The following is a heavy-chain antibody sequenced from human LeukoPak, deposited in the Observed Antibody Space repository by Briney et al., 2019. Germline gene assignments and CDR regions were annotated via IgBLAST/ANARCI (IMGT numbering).Heavy chain of an antibody. CDR1: TFTVITND. V-gene: IGHV3-53*01. Sequence: GGSLRLSCAASTFTVITNDMTWVRQAPGNGLEWVSVPYSDGNTKYADSVQGRFTISRDNSKNTLYLEMNSLSPDDTAVYYCARGVEPLAANTLAYWGQGTLVTVSS. J-gene: IGHJ4*02. D-gene: IGHD1-14*01. CDR3: ARGVEPLAANTLAY. CDR2: PYSDGNT.